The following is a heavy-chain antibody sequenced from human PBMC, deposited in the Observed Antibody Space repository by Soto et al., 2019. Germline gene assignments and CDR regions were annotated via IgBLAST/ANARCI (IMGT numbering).Heavy chain of an antibody. V-gene: IGHV1-69*13. CDR3: ARGVGVGATPYFDL. Sequence: SVKVSCKASGGTFSSYAISWVRQAPGQGLEWMGGIIPIFGTANYAQKFQGRVTITADESTSTAYMELSSLRSEDTAVYYCARGVGVGATPYFDLWGRGTLVTVSS. CDR2: IIPIFGTA. CDR1: GGTFSSYA. J-gene: IGHJ2*01. D-gene: IGHD1-26*01.